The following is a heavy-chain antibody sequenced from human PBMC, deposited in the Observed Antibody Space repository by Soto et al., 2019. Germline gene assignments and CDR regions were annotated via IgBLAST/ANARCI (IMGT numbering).Heavy chain of an antibody. CDR2: ISGGGGST. CDR3: AKDFASGSYWGHYYYGMDV. J-gene: IGHJ6*02. Sequence: GGSLRLSCAASGFTFNNYAMNWVRQAPGKGLEWVSTISGGGGSTYYADSVKGRFTISRDNSKKMLYLQMNSLRAEDTAVYYCAKDFASGSYWGHYYYGMDVWGQGTTVTVSS. CDR1: GFTFNNYA. D-gene: IGHD1-26*01. V-gene: IGHV3-23*01.